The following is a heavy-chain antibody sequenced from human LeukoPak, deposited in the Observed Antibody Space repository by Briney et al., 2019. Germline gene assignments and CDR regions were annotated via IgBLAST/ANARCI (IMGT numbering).Heavy chain of an antibody. CDR3: AREVRGYDSSGYPDFY. CDR2: IYYSGST. CDR1: SGSISSGVFF. Sequence: SQTLSLTCTVSSGSISSGVFFCSWIRQHPGKGLEWIGYIYYSGSTYYNPSLKSRVTISVDTSKNQFSLKLSSVTAADRAVYYCAREVRGYDSSGYPDFYWGQGTLVTVSS. D-gene: IGHD3-22*01. V-gene: IGHV4-31*03. J-gene: IGHJ4*02.